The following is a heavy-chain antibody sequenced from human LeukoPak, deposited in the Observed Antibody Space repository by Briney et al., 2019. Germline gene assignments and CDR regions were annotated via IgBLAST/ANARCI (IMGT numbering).Heavy chain of an antibody. CDR3: ARVGRGGYVSY. Sequence: PGGSLRLSCAASGFTFNSYSMNWVRQAPGKGLEWVSSISSSSSYIYYADSVKGRFTISRDNAKNSLYLQMNSLRAEDTAVYYCARVGRGGYVSYWGQGTLVTVSS. CDR2: ISSSSSYI. CDR1: GFTFNSYS. J-gene: IGHJ4*02. V-gene: IGHV3-21*01. D-gene: IGHD5-24*01.